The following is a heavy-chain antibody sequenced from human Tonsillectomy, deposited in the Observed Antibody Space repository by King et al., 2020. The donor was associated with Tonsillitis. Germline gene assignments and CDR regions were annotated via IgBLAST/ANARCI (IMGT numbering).Heavy chain of an antibody. CDR2: IGSNGGTT. Sequence: VQLVESGGGLAQPGGSLRLSCSASGFTFSNYAMHWVRQAPGKGLDYVSAIGSNGGTTYYADSVKGRFTISRDNSKNMLYLQMSSLRAEDTAVYYCVKGGPGHDGYTYRFDYWGQGTLVTVSS. J-gene: IGHJ4*02. CDR3: VKGGPGHDGYTYRFDY. CDR1: GFTFSNYA. V-gene: IGHV3-64D*06. D-gene: IGHD5-24*01.